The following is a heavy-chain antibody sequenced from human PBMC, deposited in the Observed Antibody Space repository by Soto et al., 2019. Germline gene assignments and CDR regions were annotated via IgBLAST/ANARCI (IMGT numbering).Heavy chain of an antibody. Sequence: SETLSLTCAVSGDSIIGIYHLAWIRQSPGRGLEWIASIYHTGTTYYTPSLESRVTISVDTSKNQFSLKLSSVTAADTAVYYCARCPREEWFDPWGQGTLVTVS. D-gene: IGHD1-26*01. CDR1: GDSIIGIYH. CDR3: ARCPREEWFDP. V-gene: IGHV4-38-2*01. J-gene: IGHJ5*02. CDR2: IYHTGTT.